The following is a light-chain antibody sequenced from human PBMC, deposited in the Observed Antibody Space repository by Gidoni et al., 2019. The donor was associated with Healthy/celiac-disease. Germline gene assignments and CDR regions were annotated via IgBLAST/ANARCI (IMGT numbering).Light chain of an antibody. CDR1: QSVLYSSNNKNY. CDR3: QQYYSTPNT. V-gene: IGKV4-1*01. J-gene: IGKJ2*01. CDR2: WAS. Sequence: DIVMTQSPDSLAVSLGERATINCKSSQSVLYSSNNKNYLAWYQQKPGQPPQLLIYWASTRESGVPDRFSGRGSGTDFTLTISSLQAEDVAVYYCQQYYSTPNTFGQGTKLEIK.